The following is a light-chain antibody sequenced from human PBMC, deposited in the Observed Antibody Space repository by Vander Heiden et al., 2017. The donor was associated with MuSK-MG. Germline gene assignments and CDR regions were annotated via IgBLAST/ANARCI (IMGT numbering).Light chain of an antibody. J-gene: IGKJ3*01. CDR2: GAS. V-gene: IGKV3-15*01. CDR1: QSVSSN. Sequence: EIVMTQSPATLPVSPGERATLSCRASQSVSSNLALYQQKPGQAPRLLIYGASTRATGIPARFSGSGSGTEFTLTISSLQSEDFAVYYCQQYNNWPPFTFGPGTKVDIK. CDR3: QQYNNWPPFT.